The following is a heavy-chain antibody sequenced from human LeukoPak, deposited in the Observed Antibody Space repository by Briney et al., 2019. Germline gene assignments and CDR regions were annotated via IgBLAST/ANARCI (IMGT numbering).Heavy chain of an antibody. J-gene: IGHJ4*02. Sequence: SETLSLTCTVSADSISNYYWTWLRQPPGKGLEWIGYIYNSGSTNYNTSPKSRVTISMDTSQNQFSLKLSSVTAADTAVYYCAAEFSNEQWLDWDYWGQGTLVTVSS. D-gene: IGHD6-19*01. V-gene: IGHV4-59*01. CDR2: IYNSGST. CDR3: AAEFSNEQWLDWDY. CDR1: ADSISNYY.